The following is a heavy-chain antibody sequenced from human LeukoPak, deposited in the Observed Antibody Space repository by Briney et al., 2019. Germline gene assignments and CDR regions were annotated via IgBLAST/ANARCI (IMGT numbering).Heavy chain of an antibody. D-gene: IGHD1-26*01. CDR2: MYSDNNI. J-gene: IGHJ4*02. CDR3: ARGILGLIPIDY. V-gene: IGHV3-53*01. Sequence: GGSLRLSCAASGFVVSSYYLAWVRQAPGEGLEWVSFMYSDNNIYYADSVKGRFTISRDNSKNTFYLQVNSLRVEDTAIYYCARGILGLIPIDYWGQGTLVTVSS. CDR1: GFVVSSYY.